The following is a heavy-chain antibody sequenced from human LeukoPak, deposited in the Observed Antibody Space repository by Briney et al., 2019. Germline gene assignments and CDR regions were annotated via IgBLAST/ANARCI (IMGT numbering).Heavy chain of an antibody. V-gene: IGHV3-53*01. Sequence: GGSLRLSCAASGFTVSSNYMTWVRQAPGKGLEWVSVIYSGGTTYYADSVKGRFTISRDNSKNTLYLQMNSLRAEDTAVYYCARDSPGLLKLDLWGQGTLVTVSS. CDR1: GFTVSSNY. CDR2: IYSGGTT. CDR3: ARDSPGLLKLDL. D-gene: IGHD1-1*01. J-gene: IGHJ5*02.